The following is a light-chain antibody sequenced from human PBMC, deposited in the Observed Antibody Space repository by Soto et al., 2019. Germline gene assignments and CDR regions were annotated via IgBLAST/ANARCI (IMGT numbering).Light chain of an antibody. V-gene: IGLV1-44*01. Sequence: VLTQPPSASGTPGQRVTISCSGSSSNIGSNSVNWYQQLPGTAPKLLIYSNNQRPSGVPDRFSGSRSGTSDYLAISGLQSEDETDYYCAAWDDSLARDVFGPGTKDHVL. CDR1: SSNIGSNS. J-gene: IGLJ1*01. CDR2: SNN. CDR3: AAWDDSLARDV.